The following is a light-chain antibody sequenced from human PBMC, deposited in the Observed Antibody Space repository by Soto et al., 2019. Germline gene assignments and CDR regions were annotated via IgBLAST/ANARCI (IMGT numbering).Light chain of an antibody. J-gene: IGKJ3*01. V-gene: IGKV4-1*01. Sequence: DIVMTQSPDSLAVSLGERATINCKSSQSVLYSSNNKNYLAWYQQKPGQPPKLLIYWASTRESGVPDRFSGSGSGTDFTLPISSLQAEDVAVSYCQQYYSTPPVTFGTGTKVDIK. CDR2: WAS. CDR3: QQYYSTPPVT. CDR1: QSVLYSSNNKNY.